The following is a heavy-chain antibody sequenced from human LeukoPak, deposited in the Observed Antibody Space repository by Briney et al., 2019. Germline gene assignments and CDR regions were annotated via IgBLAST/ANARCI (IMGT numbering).Heavy chain of an antibody. Sequence: ASVKVSCKASGYTFTADYMYWVRQAPGQGLEWMGWISTYNGNTNYAQKLQGRVTMTTDTSTSTAYMELRSLRSDDTAVYYCARETSIAAAGTRGDNWGQGTLLTVSS. CDR1: GYTFTADY. J-gene: IGHJ4*02. D-gene: IGHD6-13*01. V-gene: IGHV1-18*04. CDR3: ARETSIAAAGTRGDN. CDR2: ISTYNGNT.